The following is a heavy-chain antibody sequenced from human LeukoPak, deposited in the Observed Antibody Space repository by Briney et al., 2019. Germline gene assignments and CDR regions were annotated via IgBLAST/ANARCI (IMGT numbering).Heavy chain of an antibody. CDR3: ARDEGGSLDY. D-gene: IGHD1-26*01. CDR1: GGSISSYY. J-gene: IGHJ4*02. V-gene: IGHV4-59*01. Sequence: PSVTLSLTCTVSGGSISSYYWSWIRQPPGKGLEWIGYIYYSGSTNYNPSLKSRVTISVDTSKNQFSLKLSSVTAADTAVYYCARDEGGSLDYWGQGTLVTVSS. CDR2: IYYSGST.